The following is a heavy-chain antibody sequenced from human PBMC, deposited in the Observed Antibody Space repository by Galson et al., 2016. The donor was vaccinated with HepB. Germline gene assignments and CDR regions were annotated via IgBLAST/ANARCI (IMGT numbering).Heavy chain of an antibody. D-gene: IGHD1-26*01. J-gene: IGHJ4*02. CDR1: GGSFRGYY. V-gene: IGHV4-34*01. CDR2: INHSGNT. Sequence: ETLSLTCAVYGGSFRGYYWSWIRQPPGKGLEWIGEINHSGNTNYNPSLKSRVTISVDTSKNHFSLNLSSVTAADTAVYYCARDTFYSGSSWGQGTLVTVSS. CDR3: ARDTFYSGSS.